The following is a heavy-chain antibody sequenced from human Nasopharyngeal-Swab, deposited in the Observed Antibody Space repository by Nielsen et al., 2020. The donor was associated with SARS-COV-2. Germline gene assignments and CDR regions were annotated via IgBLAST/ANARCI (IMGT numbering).Heavy chain of an antibody. CDR2: ISSSGSTI. V-gene: IGHV3-11*04. D-gene: IGHD1-26*01. Sequence: LTCAASGFTFSDYYMSWIRQAPGKGLEWVSYISSSGSTIYYADSVKGRFTISRDNAKNSLYLQMNSLRAEDTAVYYCARAKSIVGATQYYFDYWGQGTLVTVSS. CDR1: GFTFSDYY. J-gene: IGHJ4*02. CDR3: ARAKSIVGATQYYFDY.